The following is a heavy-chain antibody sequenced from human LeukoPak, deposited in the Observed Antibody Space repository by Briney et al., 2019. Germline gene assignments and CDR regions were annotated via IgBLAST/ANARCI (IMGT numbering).Heavy chain of an antibody. J-gene: IGHJ4*02. CDR1: GGSFSGYY. V-gene: IGHV4-34*01. CDR3: ASPRAERSTWYAVDY. D-gene: IGHD6-13*01. CDR2: INHSGST. Sequence: SETLSLTCAVYGGSFSGYYWSWIRQPPGKWLEWIGEINHSGSTNYNPSLKSRVTISVDKSKNQFSLKLSSVTAADTAVYYCASPRAERSTWYAVDYWGQGTLVTVS.